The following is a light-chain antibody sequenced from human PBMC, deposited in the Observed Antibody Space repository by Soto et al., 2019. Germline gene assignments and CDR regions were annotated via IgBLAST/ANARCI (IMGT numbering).Light chain of an antibody. J-gene: IGKJ3*01. CDR2: GAS. CDR1: QSVSTNY. Sequence: EIVLTQSPATLSLSPGERATLSCRASQSVSTNYLAWYQQRPGQAPRLLIFGASYRATGIPDRFSGSGSGPDFTLTISRLEPEDFAVYYCQHYSSSPPEFTFGPGTKVDSK. CDR3: QHYSSSPPEFT. V-gene: IGKV3-20*01.